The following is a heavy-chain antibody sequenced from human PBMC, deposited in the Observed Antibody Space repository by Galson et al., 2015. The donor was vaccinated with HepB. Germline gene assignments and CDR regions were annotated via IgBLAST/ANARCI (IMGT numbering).Heavy chain of an antibody. CDR2: IWYDGSNK. CDR3: ARDPAGGYHISYFQH. Sequence: SLRLSCAASGFTFSSYGMHWVRQAPGKGLEWVAVIWYDGSNKYYADSVKGRFTISRDNSKNTLYLQMNSLRAEDAAVYYCARDPAGGYHISYFQHWGQGTLVTVSS. CDR1: GFTFSSYG. V-gene: IGHV3-33*08. D-gene: IGHD1-26*01. J-gene: IGHJ1*01.